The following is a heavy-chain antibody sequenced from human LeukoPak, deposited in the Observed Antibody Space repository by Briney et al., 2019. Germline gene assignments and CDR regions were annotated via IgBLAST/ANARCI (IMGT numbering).Heavy chain of an antibody. V-gene: IGHV3-23*01. J-gene: IGHJ4*02. D-gene: IGHD2-2*01. Sequence: GGSLRLSCAASGFTFSSYAMSWVRQAPGKGLEWVSAISSSGGSTYYADSVKGRFTISRDNSKNTLYLQFNSLRSEDTAVYYCAKVKGSEGYCSITSCLADYWGQGTLVTVSS. CDR1: GFTFSSYA. CDR3: AKVKGSEGYCSITSCLADY. CDR2: ISSSGGST.